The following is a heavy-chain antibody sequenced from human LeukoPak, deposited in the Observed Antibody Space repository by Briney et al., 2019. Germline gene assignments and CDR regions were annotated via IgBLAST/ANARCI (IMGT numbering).Heavy chain of an antibody. D-gene: IGHD6-19*01. Sequence: ASVKVSCKASGYTFTSYGISWVRQAPGQGLEWMGWISAYNGNTNYAQKFQGRVTMTEDTSTDTAYMELSSLRSEDTAVYYCATIGSSSSGWGQGTLVTVSS. CDR2: ISAYNGNT. CDR3: ATIGSSSSG. J-gene: IGHJ4*02. V-gene: IGHV1-18*01. CDR1: GYTFTSYG.